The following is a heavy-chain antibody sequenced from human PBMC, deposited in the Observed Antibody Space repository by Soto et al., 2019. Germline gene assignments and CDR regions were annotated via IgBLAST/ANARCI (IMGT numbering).Heavy chain of an antibody. Sequence: GGSLRLSCAASGFTFSSYSMNWVRQAPGKGLEWVSYISSSSSTIYYADSVKGRFTISRDNAKNSLYLQMNSLRAEDTAVYYCARDVTPAGGTTGFDPWGQGTLVTVSS. CDR2: ISSSSSTI. V-gene: IGHV3-48*01. CDR1: GFTFSSYS. CDR3: ARDVTPAGGTTGFDP. J-gene: IGHJ5*02. D-gene: IGHD4-17*01.